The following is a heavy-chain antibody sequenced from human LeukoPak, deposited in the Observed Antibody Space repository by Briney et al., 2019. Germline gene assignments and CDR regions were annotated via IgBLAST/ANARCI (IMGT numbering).Heavy chain of an antibody. D-gene: IGHD3-10*01. CDR3: ARGNYGFDY. CDR1: GFIFSDYE. CDR2: IISDGSTT. Sequence: GGSLRLSCAASGFIFSDYEMYWVRQAPGKGLVWVSRIISDGSTTNYADSVKDRFTISRDNAKNTVYLQMNSLRAEDTAVYYCARGNYGFDYRGQGTLVTVSS. V-gene: IGHV3-74*01. J-gene: IGHJ4*02.